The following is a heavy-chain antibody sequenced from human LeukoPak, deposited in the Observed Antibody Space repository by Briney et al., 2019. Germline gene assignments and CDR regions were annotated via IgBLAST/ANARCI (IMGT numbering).Heavy chain of an antibody. Sequence: GGSLRLSCVVSGFSVSNNYIIWVRQAPGNGLERVSVIYGDGRTSHSASVRGRFTISRDNSKNTLYLQMDSLRVEDTAVYYCGGYSSLDHWGQGTLVTVSS. D-gene: IGHD3-22*01. CDR3: GGYSSLDH. V-gene: IGHV3-53*01. CDR1: GFSVSNNY. J-gene: IGHJ4*02. CDR2: IYGDGRT.